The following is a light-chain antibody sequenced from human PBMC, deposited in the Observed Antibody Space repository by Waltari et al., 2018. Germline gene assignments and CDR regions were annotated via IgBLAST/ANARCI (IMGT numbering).Light chain of an antibody. CDR2: AAS. CDR1: QSISIY. Sequence: DIHMTQSPSSLAASVGDRVTITCLASQSISIYLNWYQQKPGKAPNLLIYAASSLQSGVPSRFSCSGSGTDFTLTVSSLQPEDFATYYCQQSYSSPRTFGQGTKVEIK. V-gene: IGKV1-39*01. J-gene: IGKJ1*01. CDR3: QQSYSSPRT.